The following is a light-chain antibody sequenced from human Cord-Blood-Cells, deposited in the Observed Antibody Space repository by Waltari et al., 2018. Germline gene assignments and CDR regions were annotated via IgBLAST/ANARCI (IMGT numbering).Light chain of an antibody. J-gene: IGKJ2*01. Sequence: DIHMTQSPSSLSASVGHSVTITCRASQSISSYLNWYQQKPGNAPKLLIYAASSLQSGVPSRFSGSGSGTDFTLTISSLQPEDFATYYCQQSYSTPYTFGQGTKLDIK. V-gene: IGKV1-39*01. CDR1: QSISSY. CDR3: QQSYSTPYT. CDR2: AAS.